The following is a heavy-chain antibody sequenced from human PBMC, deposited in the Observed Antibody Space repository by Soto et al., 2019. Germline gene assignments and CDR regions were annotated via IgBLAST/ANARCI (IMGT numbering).Heavy chain of an antibody. J-gene: IGHJ4*02. V-gene: IGHV4-59*11. CDR2: VYNTGD. Sequence: SETLSLTCTVSGDSITTRYWSWIRQPPGKGLEWIGYVYNTGDNYNPSLMRRASMSLDTSKNLFSLQLRSVTAADTAVYYCAGGDPWRLVDYWGRGNLVTVSS. D-gene: IGHD3-16*01. CDR3: AGGDPWRLVDY. CDR1: GDSITTRY.